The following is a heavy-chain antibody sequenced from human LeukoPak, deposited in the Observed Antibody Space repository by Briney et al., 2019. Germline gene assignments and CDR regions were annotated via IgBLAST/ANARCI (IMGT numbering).Heavy chain of an antibody. Sequence: SVKVSCKASGGTLNSHTFCWVRQAPGQGLEWMGRITPIIDSAKYAQNFQDRVSIIADKSTSTVYLELSSLRSEDTAVYFCARVNLRGSQYNWFDPWGQGTLVTVPS. V-gene: IGHV1-69*08. CDR2: ITPIIDSA. CDR1: GGTLNSHT. J-gene: IGHJ5*02. CDR3: ARVNLRGSQYNWFDP. D-gene: IGHD1-26*01.